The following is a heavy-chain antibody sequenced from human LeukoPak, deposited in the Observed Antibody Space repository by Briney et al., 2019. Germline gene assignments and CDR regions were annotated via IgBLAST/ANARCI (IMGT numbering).Heavy chain of an antibody. CDR2: MNPNSGNT. J-gene: IGHJ4*02. CDR1: GYTFTSYD. CDR3: ARADSSGYYFPLRFAPRYYFDY. D-gene: IGHD3-22*01. V-gene: IGHV1-8*01. Sequence: ASVKVSCKASGYTFTSYDINWVRQATGQGLEWMGWMNPNSGNTGYAQKFQGRVTMTRNTSTSTAYMELSSLRSDDTAVYYCARADSSGYYFPLRFAPRYYFDYWGQGTLVTVSS.